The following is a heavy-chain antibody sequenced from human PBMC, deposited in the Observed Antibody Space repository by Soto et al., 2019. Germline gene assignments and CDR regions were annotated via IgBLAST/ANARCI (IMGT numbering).Heavy chain of an antibody. Sequence: SETLSLTCAVYGGSFSGYYWSWIRQPPGKGLEWLGEINHSGITDYNPSLKSRITISIDTSKKQFSLKLNSVTAADTAVYYCAIGPRMWLAGGGYWGQGTQVTVSS. CDR1: GGSFSGYY. CDR2: INHSGIT. J-gene: IGHJ4*02. V-gene: IGHV4-34*01. D-gene: IGHD6-19*01. CDR3: AIGPRMWLAGGGY.